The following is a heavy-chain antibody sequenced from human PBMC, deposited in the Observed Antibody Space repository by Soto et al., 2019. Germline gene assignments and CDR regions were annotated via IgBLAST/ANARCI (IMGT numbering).Heavy chain of an antibody. CDR3: ARHFSRGWIYHSGLDV. CDR2: IYYSGST. J-gene: IGHJ6*02. Sequence: SETLSLTCTVSGGSISTDSYYWGWIRQPPGKGLEWIGSIYYSGSTYYSPSLESRITISVDTSKNQFSLKMSSVTAADTAVYYCARHFSRGWIYHSGLDVWGQGPTVTVYS. CDR1: GGSISTDSYY. D-gene: IGHD6-19*01. V-gene: IGHV4-39*01.